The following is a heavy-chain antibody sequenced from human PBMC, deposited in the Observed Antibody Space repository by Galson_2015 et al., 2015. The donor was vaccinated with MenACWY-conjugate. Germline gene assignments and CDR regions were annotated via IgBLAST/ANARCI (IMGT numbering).Heavy chain of an antibody. CDR1: GDSISCYY. J-gene: IGHJ3*01. Sequence: SETLSLTCSVSGDSISCYYWSWIRQPPGKRLEWIGSIYYSGSTTYNPSLTTRVTLSVETSKSQFSLNLTSVTAADTAVYYCVRQGGDDAFNVWGQGTMVAVAS. D-gene: IGHD3-16*01. V-gene: IGHV4-59*08. CDR3: VRQGGDDAFNV. CDR2: IYYSGST.